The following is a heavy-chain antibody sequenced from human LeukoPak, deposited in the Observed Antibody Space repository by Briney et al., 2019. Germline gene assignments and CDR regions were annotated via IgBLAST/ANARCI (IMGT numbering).Heavy chain of an antibody. CDR1: GFTFSSYA. V-gene: IGHV3-30-3*01. CDR3: ANGGSY. J-gene: IGHJ4*02. CDR2: ISYDGSNK. Sequence: GRSLRLSCAASGFTFSSYAMHWVRQAPGKGLEWVAVISYDGSNKYYADSVKGRFTISRDNSKNTLYLQMNSLRAEDTAVYYCANGGSYWGQGTLVTVSS.